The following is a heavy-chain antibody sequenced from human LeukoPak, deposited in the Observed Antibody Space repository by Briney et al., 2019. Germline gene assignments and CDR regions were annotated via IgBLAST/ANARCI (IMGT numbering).Heavy chain of an antibody. CDR2: IKQDGREK. J-gene: IGHJ3*02. CDR3: AREAIGQQLVRDDAFDI. CDR1: GFTFSSYW. D-gene: IGHD6-13*01. V-gene: IGHV3-7*01. Sequence: GGSLRLSCAASGFTFSSYWMSWVRQAPGKGLEWVANIKQDGREKYYVDSVKGRFTISRDIAKNSLYLQMNSRRAEDTAVYYCAREAIGQQLVRDDAFDIWGQGTMVIVSS.